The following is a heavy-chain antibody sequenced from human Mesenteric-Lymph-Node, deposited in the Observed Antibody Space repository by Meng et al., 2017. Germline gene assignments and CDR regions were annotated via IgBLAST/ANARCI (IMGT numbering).Heavy chain of an antibody. V-gene: IGHV3-23*01. CDR3: AKQALSPHFDY. Sequence: EVQLLESGGGLVQPGGSLRLSCAASGFTFSSYAMSWVRQAPGKGLEWVSVISGSGGTTYYADAVKGRFTISRDNSKNTLFLQVNSLRAEDTAVYYCAKQALSPHFDYWGQGTLVTVSS. J-gene: IGHJ4*02. CDR1: GFTFSSYA. CDR2: ISGSGGTT.